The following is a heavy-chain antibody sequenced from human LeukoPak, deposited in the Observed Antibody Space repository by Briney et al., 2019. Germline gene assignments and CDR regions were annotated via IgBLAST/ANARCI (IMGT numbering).Heavy chain of an antibody. V-gene: IGHV4-39*01. Sequence: SETLSLTCTVSGGSISSSSYYGGWIRQPPGKGLEWIGSIYYSGSTYYNPSLKSRVTISVDTSKNQFSLKLSSVTAADTSVYYGARRGRQSGDFWSGPNWFDPWGQGTLVTVSS. CDR1: GGSISSSSYY. D-gene: IGHD3-3*01. J-gene: IGHJ5*02. CDR2: IYYSGST. CDR3: ARRGRQSGDFWSGPNWFDP.